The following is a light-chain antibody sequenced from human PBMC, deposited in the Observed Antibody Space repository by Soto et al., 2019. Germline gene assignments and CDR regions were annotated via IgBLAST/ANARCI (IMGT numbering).Light chain of an antibody. CDR3: QAWDSSTAHVV. CDR2: QDS. Sequence: SYELTQPPSVSVSPGQTASITCSGDKLGDKYACWYQQKPGQSPVLVIYQDSKRPSGIPERFSGSYSGNTATLTISGTQAXXXXXXXCQAWDSSTAHVVFGGGTQLTV. J-gene: IGLJ2*01. V-gene: IGLV3-1*01. CDR1: KLGDKY.